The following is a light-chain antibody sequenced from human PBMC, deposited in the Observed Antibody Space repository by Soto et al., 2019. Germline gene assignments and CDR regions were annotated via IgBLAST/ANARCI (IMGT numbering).Light chain of an antibody. CDR1: QSVSSSQ. CDR3: QQFGSSPEYT. J-gene: IGKJ2*01. CDR2: GAS. Sequence: EIVLTQSPGTLSLSPGERATLSCRASQSVSSSQLAWYQQKPGQAPRLLSYGASTTATGSPDRFSGGGSGTDFTLTISRLEPEDFAVYYCQQFGSSPEYTFGQGTKLEVK. V-gene: IGKV3-20*01.